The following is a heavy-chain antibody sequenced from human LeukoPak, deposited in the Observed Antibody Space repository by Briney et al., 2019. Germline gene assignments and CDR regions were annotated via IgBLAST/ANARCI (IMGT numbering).Heavy chain of an antibody. V-gene: IGHV3-21*01. CDR1: GFTFSSYS. Sequence: GGSLRLSCAASGFTFSSYSMNWVRQAPGKGLEWVSSISSSSSYIYYADSVKGRFTISRDNAKNSLYLQMNSLRAEDTAVYYCARDWDPYDFWSGYYSNWFDPWGQGTLVTVSS. CDR2: ISSSSSYI. D-gene: IGHD3-3*01. J-gene: IGHJ5*02. CDR3: ARDWDPYDFWSGYYSNWFDP.